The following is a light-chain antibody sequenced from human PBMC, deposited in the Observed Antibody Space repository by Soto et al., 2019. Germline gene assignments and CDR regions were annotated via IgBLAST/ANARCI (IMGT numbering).Light chain of an antibody. CDR2: EVS. J-gene: IGLJ1*01. V-gene: IGLV2-14*01. CDR1: SNDVGGYNY. CDR3: NSYTSRSTYV. Sequence: QSALTQPASVSGSPGQSITISCTGTSNDVGGYNYVSWYQHRPGKAPKLMIYEVSNRPSGVSNRFSGSKSGNTASLSISGLQAEDEADYYCNSYTSRSTYVFGTGTKLTVL.